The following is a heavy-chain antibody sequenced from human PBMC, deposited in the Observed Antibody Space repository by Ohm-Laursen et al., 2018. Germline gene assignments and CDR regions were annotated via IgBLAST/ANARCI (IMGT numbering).Heavy chain of an antibody. V-gene: IGHV1-69*15. CDR1: GGTFSRYA. Sequence: SSVKVSCKTSGGTFSRYAINWVRQAPGQGLEWMGRIIPTFGMANYAQKFQGRVTITADESTSTAYMELSSLRSEDTAVYYCARVKVGAEHAFDIWGQGTMVTVSS. D-gene: IGHD1-26*01. J-gene: IGHJ3*02. CDR2: IIPTFGMA. CDR3: ARVKVGAEHAFDI.